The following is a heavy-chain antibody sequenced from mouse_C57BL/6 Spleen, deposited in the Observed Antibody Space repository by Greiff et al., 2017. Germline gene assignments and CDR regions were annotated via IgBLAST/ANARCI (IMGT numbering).Heavy chain of an antibody. CDR3: ARSGSNYLFAY. J-gene: IGHJ3*01. CDR2: IYPGSGNT. D-gene: IGHD2-5*01. Sequence: VQLQQSGPELVKPGASVKISCKASGYSLTSYDIHWVKQRPGQGLEWIGWIYPGSGNTKYNEKFKGKATLTADTSSSTAYMQLSSLTSEDSAVYYCARSGSNYLFAYWGQGTLVTVSA. V-gene: IGHV1-66*01. CDR1: GYSLTSYD.